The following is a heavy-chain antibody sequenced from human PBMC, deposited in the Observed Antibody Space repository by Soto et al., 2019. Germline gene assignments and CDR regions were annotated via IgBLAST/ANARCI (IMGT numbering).Heavy chain of an antibody. CDR3: ARDYSNYDAFDI. CDR1: GGSMSSGGYY. D-gene: IGHD4-4*01. V-gene: IGHV4-31*03. CDR2: IYYSGST. Sequence: SETLSLTCTVSGGSMSSGGYYWSWIRQHPGKGLEWIGYIYYSGSTYYNPSLKSRVTISVDTSNNQFSLRLSSVTAAYTAVYYCARDYSNYDAFDIWGQGTMVTVSS. J-gene: IGHJ3*02.